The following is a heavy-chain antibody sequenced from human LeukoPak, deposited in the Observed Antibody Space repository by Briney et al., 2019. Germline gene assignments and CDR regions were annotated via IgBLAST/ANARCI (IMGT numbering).Heavy chain of an antibody. CDR1: GFTFCSYW. CDR3: ARDSYTNTWHEPSRDY. CDR2: ISQDGGDK. D-gene: IGHD3-16*02. J-gene: IGHJ4*02. V-gene: IGHV3-7*01. Sequence: GGTLRLSSAASGFTFCSYWMTWVPQSQGQGLKGLANISQDGGDKYYVDSVKGRFTISRDNARNSLYLQVNSRRAEDTAGDYCARDSYTNTWHEPSRDYWGEGTLVTVSS.